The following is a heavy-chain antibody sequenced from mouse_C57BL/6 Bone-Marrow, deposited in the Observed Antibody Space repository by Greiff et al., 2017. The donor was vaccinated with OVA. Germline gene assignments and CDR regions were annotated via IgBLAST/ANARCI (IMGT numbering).Heavy chain of an antibody. J-gene: IGHJ3*01. V-gene: IGHV1-64*01. D-gene: IGHD4-1*01. Sequence: VQLQQPGAELVKPGASVKLSCKASGYTFTSYWMHWVKQRPGQGLEWIGMIHPNSGSTNYNEKFKSKATLTVDKSSSTAYMQLSSLTSEDSAVYYCARYGNWGFSAWFAYWGQVTLVTVSA. CDR3: ARYGNWGFSAWFAY. CDR2: IHPNSGST. CDR1: GYTFTSYW.